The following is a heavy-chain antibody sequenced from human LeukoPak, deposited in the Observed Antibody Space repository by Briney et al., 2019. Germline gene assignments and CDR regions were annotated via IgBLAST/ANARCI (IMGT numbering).Heavy chain of an antibody. CDR3: ARHRYGDAYHFDR. CDR2: EYLTGWT. J-gene: IGHJ4*02. Sequence: AAEPLSLTCTVSGVSIGTYYWSWIRQPPGEGLEWIGYEYLTGWTNHNPSLKSRVSISVNTSKTRFPLNLRSVTAADTAIYYGARHRYGDAYHFDRWGRGTLV. CDR1: GVSIGTYY. V-gene: IGHV4-59*08. D-gene: IGHD3-16*01.